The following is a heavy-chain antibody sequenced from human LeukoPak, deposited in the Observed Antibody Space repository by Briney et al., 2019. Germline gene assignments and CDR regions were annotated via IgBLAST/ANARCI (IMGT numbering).Heavy chain of an antibody. CDR1: GGSISSSSYY. CDR3: ARHPTTTLFFDY. CDR2: IYYSGST. D-gene: IGHD4-17*01. Sequence: SETLSLTCTVSGGSISSSSYYWGWIRQPPGKGLEWIGSIYYSGSTYYNPSLKSRVTISVDTSKNQFSLKLSSVTAADTAVYYCARHPTTTLFFDYWGQGTLVTVSS. J-gene: IGHJ4*02. V-gene: IGHV4-39*01.